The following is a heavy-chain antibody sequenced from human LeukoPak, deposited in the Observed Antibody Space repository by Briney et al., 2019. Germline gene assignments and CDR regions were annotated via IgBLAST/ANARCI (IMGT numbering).Heavy chain of an antibody. D-gene: IGHD3-10*01. Sequence: ASVKVSCKASGYTFTSYGISWVRQAPGQGLEWMGWISAYNGNTNYAQKLQGRVTMTTDTSTSTAYMELRSLRSDDTAVYYCARDPGPRGSGWFDPWGQGTLVPSPQ. CDR1: GYTFTSYG. V-gene: IGHV1-18*01. CDR3: ARDPGPRGSGWFDP. CDR2: ISAYNGNT. J-gene: IGHJ5*02.